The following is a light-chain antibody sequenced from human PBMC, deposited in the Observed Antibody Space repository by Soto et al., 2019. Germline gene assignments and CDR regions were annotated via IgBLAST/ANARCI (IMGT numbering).Light chain of an antibody. CDR1: SSDVGGYNY. V-gene: IGLV2-14*01. CDR3: NSYGGTNNDVV. J-gene: IGLJ2*01. Sequence: QSALTQPASVSGSPGQSITISCTGTSSDVGGYNYVSWYQQHPGKAPKLMIYEVSNRPSGVSNRFSGSKSGNTASLTVSGLQAEDEADYFCNSYGGTNNDVVFGGGTKLTVL. CDR2: EVS.